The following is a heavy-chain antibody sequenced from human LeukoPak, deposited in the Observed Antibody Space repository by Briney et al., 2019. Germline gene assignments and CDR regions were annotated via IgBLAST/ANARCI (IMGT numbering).Heavy chain of an antibody. J-gene: IGHJ5*02. CDR2: IKEDGSEK. CDR1: GFSFSPYW. CDR3: TRATASNWFDP. V-gene: IGHV3-7*01. Sequence: GGSLRLSCPASGFSFSPYWMSWVRQAPGKGLEWVANIKEDGSEKYYVDSVKGRFTISRDNAKNSLYLQMNSLRAEDTAVYYCTRATASNWFDPWGQGTLVTVSP.